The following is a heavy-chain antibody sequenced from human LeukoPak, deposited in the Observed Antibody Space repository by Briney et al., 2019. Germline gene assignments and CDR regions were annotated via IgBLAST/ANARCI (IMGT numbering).Heavy chain of an antibody. V-gene: IGHV4-59*01. J-gene: IGHJ4*02. CDR3: ARAPPSYYGSGSYYLKGYYFDY. Sequence: SETLSLTCTVSGGSISSYYWNWIRQPPGKGLEWIGYIYYSGSTNYNPPLKSRVTISVDTSKNQFSLKLSSVTAADTAVYYCARAPPSYYGSGSYYLKGYYFDYWGQGTLVTVSS. D-gene: IGHD3-10*01. CDR1: GGSISSYY. CDR2: IYYSGST.